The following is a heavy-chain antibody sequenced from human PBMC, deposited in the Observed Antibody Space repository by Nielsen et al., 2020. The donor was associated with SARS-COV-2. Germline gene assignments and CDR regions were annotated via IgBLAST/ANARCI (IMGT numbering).Heavy chain of an antibody. J-gene: IGHJ6*02. V-gene: IGHV1-2*06. Sequence: ASVKVSCKASGYTFTDYYIHWVRQAPGQGLEWMGRINPYSGGTNYAQKFQGTVTMTRDASISTVYMELTSDDTAVYYYAREGTDYGDLRGSMDVWGQGTTVTVSS. D-gene: IGHD4-17*01. CDR2: INPYSGGT. CDR1: GYTFTDYY. CDR3: AREGTDYGDLRGSMDV.